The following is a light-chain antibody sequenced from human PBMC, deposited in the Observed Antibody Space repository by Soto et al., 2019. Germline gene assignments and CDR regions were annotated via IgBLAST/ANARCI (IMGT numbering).Light chain of an antibody. Sequence: QSALTQPASVSGSPGQSITISRTGTSSDVGSYNFVSWYQQHPGKAPRLMILDVDNRPSGVSTRFSGSKSGNTASLTISGLQAEDEADYYCCSYSGSSTIVVFGGGTKLTVL. J-gene: IGLJ2*01. CDR3: CSYSGSSTIVV. CDR2: DVD. CDR1: SSDVGSYNF. V-gene: IGLV2-14*03.